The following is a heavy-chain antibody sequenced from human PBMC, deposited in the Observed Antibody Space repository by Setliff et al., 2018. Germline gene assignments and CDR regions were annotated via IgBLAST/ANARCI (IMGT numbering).Heavy chain of an antibody. CDR3: ARDGISWLMWFDP. CDR2: INPKSGGT. Sequence: ASVKVSCKASGYSFTDYYMHWVRQVPGRGLEWMGWINPKSGGTRYAQKFQGRVTMTRDTSISPAYMELSSLRSDDTAVYYCARDGISWLMWFDPWGQGTLVTVSS. V-gene: IGHV1-2*02. CDR1: GYSFTDYY. D-gene: IGHD3-16*01. J-gene: IGHJ5*02.